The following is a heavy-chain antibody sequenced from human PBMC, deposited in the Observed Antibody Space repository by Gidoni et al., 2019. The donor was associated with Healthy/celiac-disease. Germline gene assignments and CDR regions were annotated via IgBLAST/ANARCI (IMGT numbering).Heavy chain of an antibody. D-gene: IGHD1-26*01. CDR3: AAGYSGSYWAGWFDP. CDR2: IYYSGST. CDR1: GGSISSSSYH. Sequence: QPQLQESGPGLVKPSETLSLTCTVSGGSISSSSYHWGWLRQPQGKGLEWCGSIYYSGSTYYNPSLKSRVTISVDTSKNQFSLKLSSVTAADTAVYYCAAGYSGSYWAGWFDPWGQGTLVTVSS. J-gene: IGHJ5*02. V-gene: IGHV4-39*01.